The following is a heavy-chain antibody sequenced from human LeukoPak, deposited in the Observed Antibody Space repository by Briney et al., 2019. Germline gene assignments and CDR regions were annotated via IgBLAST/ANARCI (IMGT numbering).Heavy chain of an antibody. CDR3: ARDRYYDYVWGYLMGFYGMDV. CDR1: GYTFTSYD. V-gene: IGHV1-8*03. D-gene: IGHD3-16*01. J-gene: IGHJ6*02. Sequence: ASVKVSCKASGYTFTSYDINWVRQATGQGLEWMGWMNPNSGNTGYSQKFQGRVTITRDTSASTAYMELSSLRSEDTAVYYCARDRYYDYVWGYLMGFYGMDVWGQGTTVTVSS. CDR2: MNPNSGNT.